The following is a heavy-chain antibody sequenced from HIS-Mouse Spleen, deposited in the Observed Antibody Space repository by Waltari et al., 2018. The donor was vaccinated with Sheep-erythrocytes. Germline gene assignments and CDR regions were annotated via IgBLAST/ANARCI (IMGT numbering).Heavy chain of an antibody. V-gene: IGHV3-7*01. CDR1: GFPFSSYW. Sequence: EVQLVESGGGLVQPGGPLRLSCAASGFPFSSYWMSWVRQAPGKGLEWVANIKQDGSEKYYVDSVKGRFTISRDNAKNSLYLQMNSLRAEDTAVYYCARVRELLYFQHWGQGTLVTVSS. J-gene: IGHJ1*01. D-gene: IGHD1-26*01. CDR2: IKQDGSEK. CDR3: ARVRELLYFQH.